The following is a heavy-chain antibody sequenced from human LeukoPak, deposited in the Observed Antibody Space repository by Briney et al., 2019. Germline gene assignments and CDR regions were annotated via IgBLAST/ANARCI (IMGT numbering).Heavy chain of an antibody. Sequence: SDPLSLTCTVSGGSISRYYGSWIRHPAGKGLEWIGRIYTSGSTNYNPSLKSRVTMSVDTSKNQFSLKLGSVTAADTAVYYCAATYSSGWYYFDYWGQGTLVTVSS. CDR3: AATYSSGWYYFDY. CDR2: IYTSGST. D-gene: IGHD6-19*01. J-gene: IGHJ4*02. V-gene: IGHV4-4*07. CDR1: GGSISRYY.